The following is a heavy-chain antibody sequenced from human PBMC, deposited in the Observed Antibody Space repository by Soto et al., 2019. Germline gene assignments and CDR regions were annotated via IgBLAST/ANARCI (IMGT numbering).Heavy chain of an antibody. D-gene: IGHD5-12*01. V-gene: IGHV4-34*02. CDR2: INHRGST. CDR3: ARTDIVTTNWFDP. Sequence: QVHLQQWGAGLLKPSETLSLTCAVYGESFIGYYWTWIRQPPGKGLEWIREINHRGSTNYNPSLKSRVTISIDTSKNQFSLKLSSVTAADTSVYYCARTDIVTTNWFDPWGQGTLVTVSS. CDR1: GESFIGYY. J-gene: IGHJ5*02.